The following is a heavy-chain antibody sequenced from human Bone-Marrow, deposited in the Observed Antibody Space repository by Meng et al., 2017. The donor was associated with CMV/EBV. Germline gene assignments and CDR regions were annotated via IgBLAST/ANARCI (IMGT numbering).Heavy chain of an antibody. CDR3: ARGPN. CDR2: IYSDGSNK. CDR1: GFIFSTYG. V-gene: IGHV3-33*01. J-gene: IGHJ4*02. Sequence: GESLKISCAASGFIFSTYGMHWVRQAPGMGLECVAVIYSDGSNKYYADSVKGRFTISRDNSKNTLYLQMNSLRAEDTAVYYCARGPNWGQGKLVNVSS.